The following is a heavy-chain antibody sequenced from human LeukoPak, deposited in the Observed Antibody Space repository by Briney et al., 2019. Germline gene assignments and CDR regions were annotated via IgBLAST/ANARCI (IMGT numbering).Heavy chain of an antibody. J-gene: IGHJ3*02. CDR3: AREDPCGGDCYSGAFDI. CDR2: IYYSGST. Sequence: SETLSLPCTVSGGSISSYYWSWIRQPPGKGLEWIGYIYYSGSTNYNPSLKSRVTISVDTSKNQFSLKLSSVTAADTAVYYCAREDPCGGDCYSGAFDIWGQGTMVTVSS. D-gene: IGHD2-21*02. V-gene: IGHV4-59*01. CDR1: GGSISSYY.